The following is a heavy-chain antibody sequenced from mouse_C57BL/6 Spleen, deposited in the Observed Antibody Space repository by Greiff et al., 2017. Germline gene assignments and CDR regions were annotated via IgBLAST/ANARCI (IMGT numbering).Heavy chain of an antibody. D-gene: IGHD1-1*01. CDR1: GFTFSSYA. V-gene: IGHV5-4*03. J-gene: IGHJ4*01. Sequence: EVKLMESGGGLVKPGGSLKLSCAASGFTFSSYAMSWVRQTPEKRLEWVATISAGGGYTYYPDNVKGRFTISRDNSKNTLYLQMSHLKSEDTAMXYCGSGSSYRYAIDDWGQGTTVTVSS. CDR2: ISAGGGYT. CDR3: GSGSSYRYAIDD.